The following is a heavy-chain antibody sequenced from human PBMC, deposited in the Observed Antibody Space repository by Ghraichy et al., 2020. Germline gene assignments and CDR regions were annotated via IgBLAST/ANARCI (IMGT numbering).Heavy chain of an antibody. CDR2: IYYSGST. D-gene: IGHD3-16*01. J-gene: IGHJ4*02. Sequence: GSRRLSCTVSGASISSYYWSWIRQPPGKGLQYIAYIYYSGSTNYNPSLKSRVNVSVDTSKNQFSLMLSSVTAADTAVYFCARDVYGEADFDFWGQGTVVTVSS. V-gene: IGHV4-59*01. CDR3: ARDVYGEADFDF. CDR1: GASISSYY.